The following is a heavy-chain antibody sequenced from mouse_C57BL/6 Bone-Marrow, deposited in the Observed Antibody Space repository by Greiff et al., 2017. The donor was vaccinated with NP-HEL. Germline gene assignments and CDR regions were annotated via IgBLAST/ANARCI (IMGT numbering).Heavy chain of an antibody. D-gene: IGHD4-1*01. V-gene: IGHV1-55*01. CDR3: ARGSGTDY. CDR2: IYPGSGST. J-gene: IGHJ2*01. CDR1: GYTFTSYW. Sequence: VKLQESGAELVKPGASVKMSCKASGYTFTSYWITWVKQRPGQGLEWIGDIYPGSGSTNYNEKFKSKATLTVDTSSSTAYMQLSSLTSEDSAVYYCARGSGTDYWGQGTTLTVSS.